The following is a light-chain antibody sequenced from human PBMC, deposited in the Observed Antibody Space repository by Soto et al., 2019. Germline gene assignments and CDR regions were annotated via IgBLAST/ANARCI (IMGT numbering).Light chain of an antibody. CDR2: GAS. Sequence: EIVMTQSPATLSVSPGERATLSCRASQSVSSNLAWYQQKPGQAPRLLIYGASTRATGIPARFSGSGSGTEFTLTISSLQSEDFAVYYCQQLSTYPYTFGQGTKLDI. V-gene: IGKV3-15*01. CDR3: QQLSTYPYT. CDR1: QSVSSN. J-gene: IGKJ2*01.